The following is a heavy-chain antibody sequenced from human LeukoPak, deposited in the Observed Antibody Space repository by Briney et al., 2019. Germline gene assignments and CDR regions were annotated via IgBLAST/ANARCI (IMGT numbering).Heavy chain of an antibody. V-gene: IGHV3-23*01. CDR2: ITCDRNHT. Sequence: QAGGSLRLSCAASGFSFSSLAMTRVRQAPGKGLEWVSFITCDRNHTYNTDSVKGRFTISRDNSKNTLYLQMNSLRADDTAVYYCTKDPNGDYVGGFDPWGQGTLVTVSP. J-gene: IGHJ5*02. D-gene: IGHD3-16*01. CDR1: GFSFSSLA. CDR3: TKDPNGDYVGGFDP.